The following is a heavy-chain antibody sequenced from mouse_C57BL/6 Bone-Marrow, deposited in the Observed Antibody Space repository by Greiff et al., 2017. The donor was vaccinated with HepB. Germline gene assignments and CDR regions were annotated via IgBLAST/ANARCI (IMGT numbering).Heavy chain of an antibody. Sequence: QVQLQQSGAELARPGASVKMSCKASGYTFTSYTMHWVKQRPGQGLEWIGYINPSSGYTKYNQKFKDKATLTADKSSSTAYMQLSSLTSEDAAVYYCARSDGGLAYWVQGTLVTVSA. CDR3: ARSDGGLAY. J-gene: IGHJ3*01. D-gene: IGHD2-3*01. CDR2: INPSSGYT. CDR1: GYTFTSYT. V-gene: IGHV1-4*01.